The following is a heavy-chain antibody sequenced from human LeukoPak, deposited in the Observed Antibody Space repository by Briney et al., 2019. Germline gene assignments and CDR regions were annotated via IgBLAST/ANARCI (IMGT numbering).Heavy chain of an antibody. Sequence: SETLSLTCTVSGGSISGYYWSWIRQPPGRRLEYIAYIYYSGATNYNPSLEGRVTISVDTSKNQFSLKLSSVTAADTAVYYCARFSSSTWSFDFWGQGILVTVPS. V-gene: IGHV4-59*12. CDR1: GGSISGYY. CDR2: IYYSGAT. CDR3: ARFSSSTWSFDF. J-gene: IGHJ4*02. D-gene: IGHD6-13*01.